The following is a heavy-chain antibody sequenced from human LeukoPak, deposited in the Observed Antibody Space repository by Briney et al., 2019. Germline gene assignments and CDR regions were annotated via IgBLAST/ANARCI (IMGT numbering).Heavy chain of an antibody. D-gene: IGHD1-26*01. J-gene: IGHJ4*02. CDR3: ARGGSPVGATNDY. V-gene: IGHV4-38-2*01. CDR1: GYSISSGYY. Sequence: SETPSLTCAVSGYSISSGYYWGWIRQPPGKGLEWIGSIYHSGSTYYNPSLKSRVTISVDTSKNQFSLKLSSVTAADTAVYYCARGGSPVGATNDYWGQGTLVTVSS. CDR2: IYHSGST.